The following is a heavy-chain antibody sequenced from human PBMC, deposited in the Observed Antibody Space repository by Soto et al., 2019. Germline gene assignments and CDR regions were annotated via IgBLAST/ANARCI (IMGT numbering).Heavy chain of an antibody. Sequence: GESLKISCKCSGYSFTSYWIGWVRQMPGKGLEWMGIIYPGDSDTRYSPSFQGQVTISADKSISTAYLQWSSLKASDTAMYYCARQSARPTYYYYGMDVWGQGTTVTVSS. CDR3: ARQSARPTYYYYGMDV. CDR1: GYSFTSYW. D-gene: IGHD6-6*01. J-gene: IGHJ6*02. CDR2: IYPGDSDT. V-gene: IGHV5-51*01.